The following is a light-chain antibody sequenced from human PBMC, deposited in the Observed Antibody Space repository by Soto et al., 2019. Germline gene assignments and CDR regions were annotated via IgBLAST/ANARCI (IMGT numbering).Light chain of an antibody. V-gene: IGLV2-14*03. CDR3: SSYTTSSTVV. CDR2: EVT. J-gene: IGLJ1*01. Sequence: QSALTQPASVFGSPGQSITISCTGTSSDVGGYNFASWYQQLPGKAPKLMIYEVTSRPSGVSNRFSGSKSGNTASLTISGLQPEDEADYYCSSYTTSSTVVFGTGTKLTVL. CDR1: SSDVGGYNF.